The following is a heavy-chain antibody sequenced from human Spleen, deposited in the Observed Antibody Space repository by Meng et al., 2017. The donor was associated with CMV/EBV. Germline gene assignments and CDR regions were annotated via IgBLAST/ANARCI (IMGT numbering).Heavy chain of an antibody. V-gene: IGHV1-69*05. CDR2: IIPIFGTA. J-gene: IGHJ5*02. D-gene: IGHD4-11*01. Sequence: TVISYAISWVRQAPGQGLEWMEGIIPIFGTANYAQKFQGRVTITTDESTSTAYMELSSLRSEDTAVYYCARGPRVYSKRQGDWFDPWGRGTLVTVSS. CDR1: TVISYA. CDR3: ARGPRVYSKRQGDWFDP.